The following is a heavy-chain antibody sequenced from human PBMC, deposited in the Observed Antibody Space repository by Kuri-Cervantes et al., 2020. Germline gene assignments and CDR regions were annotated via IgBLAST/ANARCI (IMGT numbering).Heavy chain of an antibody. J-gene: IGHJ6*02. CDR3: ARYKLVRGVLYGMDV. CDR2: IYHSGST. D-gene: IGHD3-10*01. V-gene: IGHV4-38-2*01. CDR1: GYSISSGYY. Sequence: SQTLSLTCAVSGYSISSGYYRGWIRQPPGKGLEWIGSIYHSGSTYYNPSLKSRVTISVDTSKNQFSLKLSSVTAANTAVYYCARYKLVRGVLYGMDVWGQGTTVTVSS.